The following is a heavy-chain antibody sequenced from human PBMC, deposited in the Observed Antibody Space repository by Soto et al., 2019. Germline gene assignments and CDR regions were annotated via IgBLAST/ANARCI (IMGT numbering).Heavy chain of an antibody. J-gene: IGHJ4*02. CDR1: GYSFTIYC. CDR3: ARSITGTIDY. Sequence: GESLKISCKGSGYSFTIYCISWVRQMPGKGLEWMGRIDPSDSYTNYSPSFQGHVTISADKSISTAYLQWSSLKASDTAMYYCARSITGTIDYWGQGTLVTVSS. CDR2: IDPSDSYT. V-gene: IGHV5-10-1*01. D-gene: IGHD1-7*01.